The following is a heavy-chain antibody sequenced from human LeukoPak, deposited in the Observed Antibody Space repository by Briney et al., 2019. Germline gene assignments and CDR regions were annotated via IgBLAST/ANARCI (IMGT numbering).Heavy chain of an antibody. V-gene: IGHV1-8*01. CDR2: MNPNSGNT. J-gene: IGHJ4*02. Sequence: ASVKVSCKASGYTFTSYDINRVRQATGQGLEWMGWMNPNSGNTGYAQKFQGRVTMTRNTSISTAYMELSSLRSEDTAVYYCASSPTGTSPLIDYWGQGTLVTVSS. D-gene: IGHD1-7*01. CDR3: ASSPTGTSPLIDY. CDR1: GYTFTSYD.